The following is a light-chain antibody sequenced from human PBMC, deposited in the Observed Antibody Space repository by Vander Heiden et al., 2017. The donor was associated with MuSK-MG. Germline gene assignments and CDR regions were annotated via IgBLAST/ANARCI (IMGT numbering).Light chain of an antibody. CDR1: QSVSSSY. V-gene: IGKV3-20*01. Sequence: EIVLTQSPDTLSLSPGERATLSCRASQSVSSSYLAWYQQKPGQAPRLLIYGASSRATGIPDRFSASGSGTDFTLTISRLEPEDFAVYYCQQYGSSPPVTFGQWTRLDIK. CDR2: GAS. CDR3: QQYGSSPPVT. J-gene: IGKJ5*01.